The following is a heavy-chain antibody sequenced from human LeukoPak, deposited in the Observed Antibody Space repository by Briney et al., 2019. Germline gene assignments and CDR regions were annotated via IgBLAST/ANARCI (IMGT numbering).Heavy chain of an antibody. D-gene: IGHD4-23*01. CDR3: ARQAVVTYDAFDI. CDR2: IYPGDSDT. J-gene: IGHJ3*02. CDR1: GYSFTSYW. Sequence: GESLKISCKGSGYSFTSYWIGWVRQMPGKGLKWMGIIYPGDSDTRYSPSFQGQVTISADKSISTAYLQWSSLKASDTAMYYCARQAVVTYDAFDIWGQGTMVTVSS. V-gene: IGHV5-51*01.